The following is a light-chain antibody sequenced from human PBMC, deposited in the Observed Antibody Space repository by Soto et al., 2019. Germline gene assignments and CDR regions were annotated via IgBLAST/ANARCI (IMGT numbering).Light chain of an antibody. CDR2: GAS. V-gene: IGKV3-20*01. Sequence: EIVLTQSPGTLSLSPGERATLSCRASQSINSRYLAWYQQKPGQAPRLLIYGASSRATGIPDRFSGSGSGTDFTLTISKQEPEDFAVYYCQQFGSSPGFTFGPGTKVDIK. CDR3: QQFGSSPGFT. CDR1: QSINSRY. J-gene: IGKJ3*01.